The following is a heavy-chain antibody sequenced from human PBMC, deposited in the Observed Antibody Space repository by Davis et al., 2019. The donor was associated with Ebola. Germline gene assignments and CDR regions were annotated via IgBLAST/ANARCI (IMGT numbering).Heavy chain of an antibody. D-gene: IGHD6-19*01. CDR2: ISAYNGNT. CDR1: GHTFTSYG. V-gene: IGHV1-18*01. Sequence: ASVKVSCKASGHTFTSYGISWVRQAPGQGLEWMGWISAYNGNTNYAQKLQGRVTMTTDTSTSTAYMELRSLRSDDTAVYYCAREQNSSGWYLPYYYYGMDVWGQGTTVTVSS. CDR3: AREQNSSGWYLPYYYYGMDV. J-gene: IGHJ6*02.